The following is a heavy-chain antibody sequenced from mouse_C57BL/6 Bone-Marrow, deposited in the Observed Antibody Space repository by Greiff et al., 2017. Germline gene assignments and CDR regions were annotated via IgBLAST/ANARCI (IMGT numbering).Heavy chain of an antibody. J-gene: IGHJ1*03. D-gene: IGHD1-1*01. CDR1: GYTFTSYG. Sequence: QVQLQQSGAELARPGASVKLSCKASGYTFTSYGISWVKQRTGQGLEWIGEIYPRSGNTYYNEKFKGKATLTADKSSSTAYMELRSLTSEDSAVYFCVDYGSSGRYWYFDVWGTGTTVTVSS. CDR2: IYPRSGNT. CDR3: VDYGSSGRYWYFDV. V-gene: IGHV1-81*01.